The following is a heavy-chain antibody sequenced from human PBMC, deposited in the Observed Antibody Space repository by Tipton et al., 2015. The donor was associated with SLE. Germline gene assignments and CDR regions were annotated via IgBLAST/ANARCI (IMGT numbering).Heavy chain of an antibody. Sequence: TLSLTCFVSGDSITSDIYYWGWIRQPPGKGLEWIGSVYDSGTTHYNPSLKSRVTMSVDTSKTQFSLKLTSMTAADTAVYYCASQYYNHYGHAFDIWGQGTLVTVSS. CDR1: GDSITSDIYY. D-gene: IGHD3-10*01. CDR3: ASQYYNHYGHAFDI. J-gene: IGHJ3*02. V-gene: IGHV4-39*07. CDR2: VYDSGTT.